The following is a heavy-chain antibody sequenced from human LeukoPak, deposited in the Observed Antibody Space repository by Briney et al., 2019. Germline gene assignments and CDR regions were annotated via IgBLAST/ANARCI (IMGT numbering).Heavy chain of an antibody. CDR1: GFTFSSYE. D-gene: IGHD3-22*01. V-gene: IGHV3-48*03. J-gene: IGHJ4*02. CDR2: ISSSGSTI. CDR3: ARDRAYLYYYDSSGYLDY. Sequence: GGSLRLSCAASGFTFSSYEMNWVRQAPGKGLEWVSYISSSGSTIYYADSVKGRFTISRDNAKNSLYLQMNSLRSEDTAVYYCARDRAYLYYYDSSGYLDYWGQGTLVTVSS.